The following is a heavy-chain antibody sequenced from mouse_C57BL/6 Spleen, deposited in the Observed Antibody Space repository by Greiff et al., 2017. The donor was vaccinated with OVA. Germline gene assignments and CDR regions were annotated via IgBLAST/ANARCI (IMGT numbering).Heavy chain of an antibody. D-gene: IGHD2-4*01. CDR3: ARLRLRRDFDY. CDR1: GYTFTSYW. J-gene: IGHJ2*01. CDR2: IDPSDSYT. Sequence: QVQLKQPGAELVRPGTSVKLSCKASGYTFTSYWMHWVKQRPGRGLEWIGVIDPSDSYTNYNQKFKGKATLTVDTSSSTAYMQLSSLTSEDSAVYYCARLRLRRDFDYWGQGTTLTVSS. V-gene: IGHV1-59*01.